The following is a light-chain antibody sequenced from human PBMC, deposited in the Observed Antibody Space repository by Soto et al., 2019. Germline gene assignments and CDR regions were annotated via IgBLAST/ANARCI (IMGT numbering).Light chain of an antibody. CDR3: QQSYSTPLT. V-gene: IGKV1-39*01. CDR2: AAS. Sequence: DIQMTQSPSSLSASVGDRVTITCRASQSISSDLNWYQQKPGKAPKLLIYAASSLQSGVPSRFSGSGSGTDFTLTISSLQPEDVETYYCQQSYSTPLTFGGGTKVEIK. J-gene: IGKJ4*01. CDR1: QSISSD.